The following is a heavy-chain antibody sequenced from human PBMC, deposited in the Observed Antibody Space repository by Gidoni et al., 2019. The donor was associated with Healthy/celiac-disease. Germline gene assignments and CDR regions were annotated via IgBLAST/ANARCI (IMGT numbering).Heavy chain of an antibody. V-gene: IGHV4-61*02. CDR3: AREQDTAMVTDQIYYYYGMDV. D-gene: IGHD5-18*01. J-gene: IGHJ6*02. CDR2: IYTSGSI. CDR1: GGSISSGMSY. Sequence: QVQLQESGPGLVKPSQTLSLTCTVSGGSISSGMSYWSWIRQPAGKGLEWIGRIYTSGSITYNPSLKSRVTISVDTSKNLFSLKLSSVTAADTAVYYCAREQDTAMVTDQIYYYYGMDVWGQGTTVTVSS.